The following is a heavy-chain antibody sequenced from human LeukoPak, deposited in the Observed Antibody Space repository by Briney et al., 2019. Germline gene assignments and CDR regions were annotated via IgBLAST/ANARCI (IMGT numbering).Heavy chain of an antibody. CDR1: GGSFSGYY. CDR2: INHSGST. D-gene: IGHD2-15*01. CDR3: ATGVAATVDY. V-gene: IGHV4-34*01. Sequence: SETLSLTCAVYGGSFSGYYWSWIRQPPGKGLEWIGEINHSGSTNYNPSLKSRVTISVDTSKNQFSLKLSSVTAADTAVYYCATGVAATVDYWGQGTLVTVSS. J-gene: IGHJ4*02.